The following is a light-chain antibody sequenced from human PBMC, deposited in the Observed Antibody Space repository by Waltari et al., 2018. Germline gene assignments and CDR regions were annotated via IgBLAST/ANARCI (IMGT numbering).Light chain of an antibody. CDR1: QRVSNM. Sequence: EIVLIQSPGTLSLSPGERATLSCRASQRVSNMLAWYQQKPGQAPRLLIYDTSNRATGIPARFSGSGSGTDFTLTISSLEPEDFAVYYCQQRSNWPPTFGQGTKVEI. V-gene: IGKV3-11*01. CDR3: QQRSNWPPT. J-gene: IGKJ1*01. CDR2: DTS.